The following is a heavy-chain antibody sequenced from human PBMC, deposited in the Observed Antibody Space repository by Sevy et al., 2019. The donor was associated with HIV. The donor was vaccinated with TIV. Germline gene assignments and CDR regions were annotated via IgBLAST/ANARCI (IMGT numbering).Heavy chain of an antibody. D-gene: IGHD2-8*01. CDR3: AREGCTRPHDY. V-gene: IGHV3-23*01. Sequence: GGSLRLSCAASGFAFYDYSMSWIRQAPGKGLEWVATLSFGCGKINYADSVKGRFTSSRVNSKNSFYLQMDNLGVEDTALYYCAREGCTRPHDYWGQGTRVTVSS. J-gene: IGHJ4*02. CDR2: LSFGCGKI. CDR1: GFAFYDYS.